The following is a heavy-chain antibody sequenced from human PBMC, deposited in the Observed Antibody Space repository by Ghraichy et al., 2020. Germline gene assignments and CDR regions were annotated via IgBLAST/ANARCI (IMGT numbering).Heavy chain of an antibody. D-gene: IGHD3-10*01. CDR3: ASHVLLWFGELGSNWFDP. CDR2: INHSGST. J-gene: IGHJ5*02. CDR1: GGSFSGYY. Sequence: SETLSLTCAVYGGSFSGYYWSWIRQPPGKGLEWIGEINHSGSTNYNPSLKSRVTISVDTSKNQFSLKLSSVTAADTAVYYCASHVLLWFGELGSNWFDPWGQGTLVTVSS. V-gene: IGHV4-34*01.